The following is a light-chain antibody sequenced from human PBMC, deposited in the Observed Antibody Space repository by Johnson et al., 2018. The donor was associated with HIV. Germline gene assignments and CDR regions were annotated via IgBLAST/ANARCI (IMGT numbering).Light chain of an antibody. J-gene: IGLJ1*01. CDR2: ENN. Sequence: QSVFTQSPSVSAAPGQKVTISCSGSSSNIGNNYVSWYQQLPGTAPKLLIYENNKRPSGIPDRFSGSKSGTSATLAITGLPTGDEADYYCGTWDSCLSSYGFEAGTKVTVL. V-gene: IGLV1-51*02. CDR1: SSNIGNNY. CDR3: GTWDSCLSSYG.